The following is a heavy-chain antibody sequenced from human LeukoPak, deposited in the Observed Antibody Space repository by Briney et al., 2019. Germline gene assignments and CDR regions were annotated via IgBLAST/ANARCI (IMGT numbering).Heavy chain of an antibody. CDR1: GYTFTGYY. Sequence: ASVKVSCKASGYTFTGYYMHWVRQAPGQGLEWKGWINPNSGGTNYAQKFQGWVTMTRDTSISTAYMELSRLRSDDTAAYYCARGASSGWKTNYYGMEVWGKGTTVTASS. CDR2: INPNSGGT. CDR3: ARGASSGWKTNYYGMEV. V-gene: IGHV1-2*04. D-gene: IGHD6-19*01. J-gene: IGHJ6*04.